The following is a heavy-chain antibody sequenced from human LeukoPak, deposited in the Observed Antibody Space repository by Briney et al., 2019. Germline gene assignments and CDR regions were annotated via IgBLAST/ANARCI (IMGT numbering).Heavy chain of an antibody. D-gene: IGHD3-10*01. J-gene: IGHJ6*03. Sequence: GGSLRLSCAASGFTFSDYYMSWIRQAPGKGLEWVSYISNSGNTIYYADSVKGRFTISRDNAKNSLYLQMNSLRAEDTALYYCARRPAGYYGWGSPKAYSSTYRDVWGKGTTVTVSS. CDR2: ISNSGNTI. CDR3: ARRPAGYYGWGSPKAYSSTYRDV. V-gene: IGHV3-11*01. CDR1: GFTFSDYY.